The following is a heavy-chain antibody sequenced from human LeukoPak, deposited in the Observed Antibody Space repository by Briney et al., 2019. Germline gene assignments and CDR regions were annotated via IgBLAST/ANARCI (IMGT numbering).Heavy chain of an antibody. V-gene: IGHV3-7*01. J-gene: IGHJ3*02. Sequence: GGSLRLSCAASGFTFSSYWMSWVRQAPGKGLEWVANIKQDGSEKYYVDSVKGRFTISRDNAKNSLYLQMNSLRAEDTAVYYCAREEAYYYDMGGAFDIWGQGTMVTVSS. D-gene: IGHD3-22*01. CDR1: GFTFSSYW. CDR2: IKQDGSEK. CDR3: AREEAYYYDMGGAFDI.